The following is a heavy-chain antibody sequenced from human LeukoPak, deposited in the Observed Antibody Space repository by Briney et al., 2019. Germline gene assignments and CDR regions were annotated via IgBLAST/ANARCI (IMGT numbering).Heavy chain of an antibody. CDR1: GFTFSNHA. J-gene: IGHJ4*02. CDR3: VSMVRGIGY. Sequence: HPGGSLRLSCAASGFTFSNHAMHWVRQAPGKGLEWVTLVWYDGNRKYYADSVKGRFTISRDNSKNSVYLQLNSLRPEDTAMYYCVSMVRGIGYWGQGTLVTVSP. V-gene: IGHV3-30*02. D-gene: IGHD3-10*01. CDR2: VWYDGNRK.